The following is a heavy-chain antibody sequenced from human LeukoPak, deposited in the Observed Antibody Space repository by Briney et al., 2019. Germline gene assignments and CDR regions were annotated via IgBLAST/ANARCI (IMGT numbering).Heavy chain of an antibody. CDR3: ARDLFKVYSGYYYYYMDV. D-gene: IGHD5-12*01. CDR2: IYTSGST. J-gene: IGHJ6*03. V-gene: IGHV4-61*02. CDR1: GGSISSGSYY. Sequence: SETLSLTCTVSGGSISSGSYYWSWIRQPAGKGLEWVGRIYTSGSTNYNPSLKSRVTISVDTSKNQFSLKLSSVTAADTAVYYCARDLFKVYSGYYYYYMDVWGKGTTVTVSS.